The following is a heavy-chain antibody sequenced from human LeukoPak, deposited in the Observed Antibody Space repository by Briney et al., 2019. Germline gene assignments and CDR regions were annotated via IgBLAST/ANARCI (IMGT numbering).Heavy chain of an antibody. Sequence: SATLSLSCTVSGGSISSGSFYWGWIRQPPGQGLEWIGSIYYSGSTYYSPSLKSRLTISVDTSKNQFSLKLSSVSAADTAVYYCARQVGYSYGRFDYWGQGTLVTVSS. CDR3: ARQVGYSYGRFDY. CDR1: GGSISSGSFY. CDR2: IYYSGST. J-gene: IGHJ4*02. V-gene: IGHV4-39*01. D-gene: IGHD5-18*01.